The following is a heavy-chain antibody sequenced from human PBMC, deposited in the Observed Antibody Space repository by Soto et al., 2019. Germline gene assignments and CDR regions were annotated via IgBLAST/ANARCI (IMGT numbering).Heavy chain of an antibody. CDR1: GFTFSSYA. CDR2: ISGSGGST. Sequence: GGSVRLSCAASGFTFSSYAMSWVRQAPGKGLEWVSAISGSGGSTYYADSVKGRFTISRDNSKNTLYLQMNSLRAEDTAVYYCAKSIVVGNYYYYGMDVWGQGTTVTVSS. D-gene: IGHD3-22*01. J-gene: IGHJ6*02. V-gene: IGHV3-23*01. CDR3: AKSIVVGNYYYYGMDV.